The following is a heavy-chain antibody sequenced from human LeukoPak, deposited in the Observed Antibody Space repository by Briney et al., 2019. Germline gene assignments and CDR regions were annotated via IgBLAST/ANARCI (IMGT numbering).Heavy chain of an antibody. CDR3: ARDGSGRVPEMSAPDY. V-gene: IGHV3-21*01. J-gene: IGHJ4*02. D-gene: IGHD3-10*01. CDR2: ISSSSSYI. CDR1: GFTFSSYS. Sequence: GGSLRLSCAASGFTFSSYSMNWVRQAPGKGLEWVSSISSSSSYIYYADSVKGRFTISRDNAKNSLYLQMNSLRAEDTAVYYCARDGSGRVPEMSAPDYWSQGTLVTVSS.